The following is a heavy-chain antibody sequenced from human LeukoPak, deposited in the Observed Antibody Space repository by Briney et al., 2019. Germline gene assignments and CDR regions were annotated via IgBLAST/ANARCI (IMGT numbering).Heavy chain of an antibody. Sequence: SETLSLTCAVSGVAISRGGYAWNWIRQPPGKGLEWIAYIYHSGTTYYNPSLKSRATISVDTSKNQFSLKLSSVTAADTAVYYCARRGRSSSHYYGSGSYYPYYYMDVWGKGTTVTVSS. D-gene: IGHD3-10*01. CDR2: IYHSGTT. CDR1: GVAISRGGYA. J-gene: IGHJ6*03. V-gene: IGHV4-30-4*07. CDR3: ARRGRSSSHYYGSGSYYPYYYMDV.